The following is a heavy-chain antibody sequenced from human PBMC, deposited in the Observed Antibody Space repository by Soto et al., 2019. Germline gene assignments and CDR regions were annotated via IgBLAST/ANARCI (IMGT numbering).Heavy chain of an antibody. CDR2: IYYSGST. D-gene: IGHD3-9*01. Sequence: SETLSLTCTVSGGSISSYYWSWIRQPPGKGLEWIGYIYYSGSTNYNPSLKNRVTMSIDTSKNHFSLNLSSMTAADTAVYYCARTEAGYFDYWGQGTLVTVAS. V-gene: IGHV4-59*01. CDR1: GGSISSYY. CDR3: ARTEAGYFDY. J-gene: IGHJ4*02.